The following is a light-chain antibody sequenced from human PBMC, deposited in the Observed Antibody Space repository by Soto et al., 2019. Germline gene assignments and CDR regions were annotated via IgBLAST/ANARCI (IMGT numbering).Light chain of an antibody. CDR2: GAS. Sequence: IVMTQSPATLSVSPGERATLFCRASHSVSSSLAWYQQKPGQAPRLLIHGASTRATGIPARFSGSGSGTEFTLTISSLKSEGFAVYYCQQYSDWRPQFGQGTKVDIK. J-gene: IGKJ1*01. CDR3: QQYSDWRPQ. CDR1: HSVSSS. V-gene: IGKV3-15*01.